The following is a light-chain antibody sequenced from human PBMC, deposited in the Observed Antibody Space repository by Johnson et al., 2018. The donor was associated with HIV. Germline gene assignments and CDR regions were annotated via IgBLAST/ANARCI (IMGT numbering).Light chain of an antibody. V-gene: IGLV1-51*01. Sequence: QSVLTQPPSVSAAPGQKVTISCYGSSSNIGNNYVSWYQQFPGEAPKLLIYENNKRPSGIPDRFSGSKSGTSATLGITGLQTGDEADYYCGTWDSSLSDYVFGAGTKVTVL. CDR3: GTWDSSLSDYV. CDR1: SSNIGNNY. J-gene: IGLJ1*01. CDR2: ENN.